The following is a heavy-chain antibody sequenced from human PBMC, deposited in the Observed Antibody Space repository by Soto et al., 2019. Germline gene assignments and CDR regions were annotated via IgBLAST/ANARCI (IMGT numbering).Heavy chain of an antibody. CDR3: ARGEQYSGRIFDY. J-gene: IGHJ4*02. CDR2: TYYRSKGYN. CDR1: GDSVSSNSAA. V-gene: IGHV6-1*01. D-gene: IGHD1-26*01. Sequence: SQTLSLTCGISGDSVSSNSAAWNWLRQSPSRGLEWLGRTYYRSKGYNDYAVSVESRITINPDTSKNLFSLQLNFVTPEDTAVYFCARGEQYSGRIFDYWGQGTLVTVSS.